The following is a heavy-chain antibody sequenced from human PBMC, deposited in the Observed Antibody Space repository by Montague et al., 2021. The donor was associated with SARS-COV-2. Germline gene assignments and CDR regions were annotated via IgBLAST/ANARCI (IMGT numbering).Heavy chain of an antibody. J-gene: IGHJ6*02. CDR1: GYTFTTYD. CDR2: MNPNTGNT. V-gene: IGHV1-8*01. CDR3: ARHYYYGLDV. Sequence: SVKVSCKASGYTFTTYDLNWVRQTTGQGLEWMGWMNPNTGNTGYAPKFQGRVTMTRSTSISTAYMELSSLRYEDTAVYYCARHYYYGLDVWGQGTLVTVSS.